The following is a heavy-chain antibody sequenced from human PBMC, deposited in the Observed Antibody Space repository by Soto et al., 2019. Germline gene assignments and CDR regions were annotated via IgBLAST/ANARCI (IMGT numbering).Heavy chain of an antibody. CDR3: ARSETHDYGVWGAFDY. CDR1: GGSISSGGYS. V-gene: IGHV4-30-2*01. CDR2: IYHSGST. D-gene: IGHD4-17*01. Sequence: QLQLQESGSGLVKPSQTLSLTCAVSGGSISSGGYSWSWIRQPPGKGLEWIGYIYHSGSTYYNPSLKSRVTISVDRSKNQFSLKLSSVTAADTAVYYCARSETHDYGVWGAFDYCGQGTLVTVSS. J-gene: IGHJ4*02.